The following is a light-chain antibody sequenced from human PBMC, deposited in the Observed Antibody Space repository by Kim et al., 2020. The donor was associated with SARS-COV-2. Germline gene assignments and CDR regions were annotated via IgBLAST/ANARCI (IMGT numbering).Light chain of an antibody. V-gene: IGKV3-15*01. CDR1: QSVSSN. CDR2: GAS. Sequence: VATGERATRACRASQSVSSNLAWYQQKPGQAPRLLIYGASTRATGIPARFSGSGSGTEFTLTISSLQSEDFAVYYCQQYNNWLWTFGQGTKVDIK. CDR3: QQYNNWLWT. J-gene: IGKJ1*01.